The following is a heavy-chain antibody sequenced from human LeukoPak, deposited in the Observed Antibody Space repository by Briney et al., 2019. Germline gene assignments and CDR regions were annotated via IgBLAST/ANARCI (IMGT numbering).Heavy chain of an antibody. CDR2: ISTDGSYK. D-gene: IGHD2-15*01. CDR1: GFTFSHYG. Sequence: PGGSLGLSCGASGFTFSHYGMHWVRQAPGKGLEWMSYISTDGSYKYSVDSVEGRFIISRDNSKSTLYLQMNSLRADDTAFYFCAKDGFCSGDSCYPNFFHYWGQGTLVTVSS. CDR3: AKDGFCSGDSCYPNFFHY. V-gene: IGHV3-30*18. J-gene: IGHJ4*02.